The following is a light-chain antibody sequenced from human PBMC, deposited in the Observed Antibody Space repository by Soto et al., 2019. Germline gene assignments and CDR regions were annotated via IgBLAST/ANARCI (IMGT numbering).Light chain of an antibody. CDR3: SSYTSSSSLV. J-gene: IGLJ1*01. V-gene: IGLV2-14*01. Sequence: QSVLTQPASVSGSAGQSITISCTGASSDVGSYNYVSWYQQYPGKAPKLMLFEVSARPSGVSNRFSGSKSGNTASLTISGLQAEDEADYYCSSYTSSSSLVFGAGTKLTVL. CDR1: SSDVGSYNY. CDR2: EVS.